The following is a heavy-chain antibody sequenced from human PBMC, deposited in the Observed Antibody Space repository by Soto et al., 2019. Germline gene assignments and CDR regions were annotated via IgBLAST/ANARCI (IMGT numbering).Heavy chain of an antibody. Sequence: SQTLSLTCAISGDSVSSNSAAWNWIRQSPSRGLEWLGRTYYRSKWYNDYAVSVKSRITINPDTSKNQFSLQLNSVTPEDTAVYYCARVSPVDTAMAQSYYGMDVWGQGTTVTVSS. D-gene: IGHD5-18*01. CDR2: TYYRSKWYN. V-gene: IGHV6-1*01. CDR3: ARVSPVDTAMAQSYYGMDV. J-gene: IGHJ6*02. CDR1: GDSVSSNSAA.